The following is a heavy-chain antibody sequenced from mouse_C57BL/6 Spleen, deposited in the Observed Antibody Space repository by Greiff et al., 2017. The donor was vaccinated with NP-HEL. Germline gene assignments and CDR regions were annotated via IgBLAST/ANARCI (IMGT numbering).Heavy chain of an antibody. CDR3: AREGYYCSSYWYFDV. V-gene: IGHV1-76*01. CDR1: GYTFTDYY. J-gene: IGHJ1*03. D-gene: IGHD1-1*01. Sequence: QVQLKESGAELVRPGASVKLSCKASGYTFTDYYINWVKQRPGQGLEWIARIYPGSGNTYYNEKFKGKATLTAEKSSSTAYMQLSSLTSEDSAVYVCAREGYYCSSYWYFDVWGTGTTVTVSS. CDR2: IYPGSGNT.